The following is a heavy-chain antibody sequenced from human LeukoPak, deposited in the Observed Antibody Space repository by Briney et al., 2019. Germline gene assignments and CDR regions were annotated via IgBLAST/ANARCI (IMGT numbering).Heavy chain of an antibody. V-gene: IGHV4-59*06. D-gene: IGHD6-13*01. CDR2: IYYSGST. CDR1: GGSISSYY. J-gene: IGHJ4*02. Sequence: PSETLSLTCTVSGGSISSYYWSWIRQHPGKGLEWIGYIYYSGSTYYNPSLKSRVTISVDTSKNQFSLKLSSVTAADTAVHYCARSSIAAAGIDYWGQGTLVTVSS. CDR3: ARSSIAAAGIDY.